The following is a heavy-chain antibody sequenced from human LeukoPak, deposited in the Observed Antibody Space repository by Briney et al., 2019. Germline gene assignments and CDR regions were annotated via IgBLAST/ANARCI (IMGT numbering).Heavy chain of an antibody. D-gene: IGHD3-3*01. CDR2: ISGSGGST. CDR1: GFTFSSYA. CDR3: AKDSTPVRFLEWSFDI. J-gene: IGHJ3*02. V-gene: IGHV3-23*01. Sequence: PGGSLRLSCAASGFTFSSYAMSWVRQAPGKGLEWVSAISGSGGSTYYADSVKGRFTISRDNSKNTLYLQMNSLRAEDTAVYYCAKDSTPVRFLEWSFDIWGQGTMVTVSS.